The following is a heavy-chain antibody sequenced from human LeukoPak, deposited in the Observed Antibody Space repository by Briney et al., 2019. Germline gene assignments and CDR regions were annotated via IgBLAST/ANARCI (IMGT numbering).Heavy chain of an antibody. V-gene: IGHV1-2*02. Sequence: GASVKVSCKASGYTFTGYYMHWVRQAPGQGLEWMGWINPNSGGTNYAQKFQGRVTMTRDTSISTAYMELSRLRSDDKAVYYCARALWFGDVSQFDYWGQGTLVTVSS. D-gene: IGHD3-10*01. CDR3: ARALWFGDVSQFDY. CDR1: GYTFTGYY. J-gene: IGHJ4*02. CDR2: INPNSGGT.